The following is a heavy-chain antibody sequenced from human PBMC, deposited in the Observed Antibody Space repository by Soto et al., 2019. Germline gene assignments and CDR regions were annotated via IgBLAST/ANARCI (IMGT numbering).Heavy chain of an antibody. D-gene: IGHD3-10*01. CDR3: ARDWDSMVRGVILGY. V-gene: IGHV3-33*01. Sequence: ESGGGVVQPGRSLRLSCAASGFTLSTYGMHWVRQAPGKGLEWVAVMWYDGSNKYYADSVKGRFTISRDSSKNTLYLQMNSLRVDDTAVYYCARDWDSMVRGVILGYWGQGTLVTVSS. CDR2: MWYDGSNK. J-gene: IGHJ4*02. CDR1: GFTLSTYG.